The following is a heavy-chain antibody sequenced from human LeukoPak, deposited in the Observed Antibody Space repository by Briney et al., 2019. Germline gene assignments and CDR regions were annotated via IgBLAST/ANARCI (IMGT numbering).Heavy chain of an antibody. J-gene: IGHJ4*02. CDR2: IYYTGST. CDR1: GDSISSGDYY. Sequence: SETLSLTCTVSGDSISSGDYYWSWIRQPPVKGLEWIGYIYYTGSTDYNPSLKSRITISVDTSKNQFSLELSSVTAADTAVYYCARHHDFWSGYWGLDYWGQGTLVTVSS. D-gene: IGHD3-3*01. V-gene: IGHV4-30-4*08. CDR3: ARHHDFWSGYWGLDY.